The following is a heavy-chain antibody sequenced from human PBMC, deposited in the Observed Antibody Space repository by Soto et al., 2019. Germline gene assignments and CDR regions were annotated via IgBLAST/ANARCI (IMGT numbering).Heavy chain of an antibody. CDR3: AKDKSYYYYGMDV. J-gene: IGHJ6*02. CDR1: GFIFDDYA. Sequence: EVQLVESGGGLVQPGRSLRLSCAASGFIFDDYAMHWVRQAPGKGLEWVSGISWNSGSIDYADSVKGRFTISRDNAKNSLYLQINSLRAEDTSLYYCAKDKSYYYYGMDVWGQGTMVTVSS. V-gene: IGHV3-9*01. CDR2: ISWNSGSI.